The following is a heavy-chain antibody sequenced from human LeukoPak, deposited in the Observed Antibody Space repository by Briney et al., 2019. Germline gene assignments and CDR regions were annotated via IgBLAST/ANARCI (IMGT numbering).Heavy chain of an antibody. CDR2: MYYSGTT. CDR3: ARGGDDFWSGYNWFDP. CDR1: GSSMNLYS. Sequence: SETLSLTCSVSGSSMNLYSWNWIRQSPGKGLEWIAYMYYSGTTNYNPSLENRAAISLDLSRHQFSLRLNSVTAADTAVYYCARGGDDFWSGYNWFDPWGQGTLVTVSS. D-gene: IGHD3-3*01. V-gene: IGHV4-59*12. J-gene: IGHJ5*02.